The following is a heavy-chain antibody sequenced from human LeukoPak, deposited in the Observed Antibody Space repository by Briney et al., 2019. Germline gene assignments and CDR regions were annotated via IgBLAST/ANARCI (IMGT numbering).Heavy chain of an antibody. CDR2: IYHSGST. J-gene: IGHJ4*02. Sequence: PSETLSLTCTVSGYSISSGYYWGWIRQPPGKGLEWIGSIYHSGSTYYNPSLKSRVTISVDTSKNQFSLKPSSVTAADTAVYYCAREEDLIIAGARGFDYWGQGTLVTVSS. CDR3: AREEDLIIAGARGFDY. CDR1: GYSISSGYY. V-gene: IGHV4-38-2*02. D-gene: IGHD6-13*01.